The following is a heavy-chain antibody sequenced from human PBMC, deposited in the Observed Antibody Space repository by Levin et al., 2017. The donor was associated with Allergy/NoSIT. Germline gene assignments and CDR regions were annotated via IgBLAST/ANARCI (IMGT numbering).Heavy chain of an antibody. V-gene: IGHV5-51*01. CDR1: GYSFTSYW. Sequence: KVSCQGSGYSFTSYWIGWVRQLSGKGLEWMGIIYPGDSDTRYSPSFQGQVTISADKSISTAYLQWSSLKASDTAIYYCARRGTRDYYYYMDVWGKGTTVTVSS. CDR3: ARRGTRDYYYYMDV. D-gene: IGHD1-1*01. J-gene: IGHJ6*03. CDR2: IYPGDSDT.